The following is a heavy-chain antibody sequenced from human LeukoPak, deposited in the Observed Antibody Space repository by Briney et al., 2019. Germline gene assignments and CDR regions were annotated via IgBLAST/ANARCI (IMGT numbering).Heavy chain of an antibody. CDR2: IIPIFDTA. D-gene: IGHD4-23*01. Sequence: SVKVSCKASGGTFSNYAISWVRQAPGQGLEWMGGIIPIFDTANYAQKFQGRLTITADESTSTAYMELSSLRSDDTAMYYCARDMEVVTHDAFDIWGQGTMVTVSS. CDR3: ARDMEVVTHDAFDI. V-gene: IGHV1-69*13. CDR1: GGTFSNYA. J-gene: IGHJ3*02.